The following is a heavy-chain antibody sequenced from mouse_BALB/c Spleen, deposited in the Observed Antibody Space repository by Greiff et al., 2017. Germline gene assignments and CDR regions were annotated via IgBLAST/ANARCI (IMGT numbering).Heavy chain of an antibody. V-gene: IGHV1-37*01. D-gene: IGHD2-2*01. CDR2: INPYNGDT. CDR3: GISGYDGVGPFAY. Sequence: VHVKQSGPELVKPGASVKISCKASGYSFTGYFMNWVKQSHGKSLEWIGRINPYNGDTFYNQKFKGKATLTVDKSSSTAHMELLSLTSEDSAVYYCGISGYDGVGPFAYWGQGTLVTVSA. CDR1: GYSFTGYF. J-gene: IGHJ3*01.